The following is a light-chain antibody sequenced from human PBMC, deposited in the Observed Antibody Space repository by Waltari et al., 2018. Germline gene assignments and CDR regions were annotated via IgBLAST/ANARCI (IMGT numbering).Light chain of an antibody. J-gene: IGKJ1*01. CDR3: QHYLRLPVT. CDR2: GAS. Sequence: EIVLTQSPGTLSSSLGERATLSCRASQSVSRALTWYQQKPGQAPRLLIYGASTRATGIPDRFSGSGSGTDFSLTISRLEPDDFAVYYCQHYLRLPVTFGQGTTVEI. V-gene: IGKV3-20*01. CDR1: QSVSRA.